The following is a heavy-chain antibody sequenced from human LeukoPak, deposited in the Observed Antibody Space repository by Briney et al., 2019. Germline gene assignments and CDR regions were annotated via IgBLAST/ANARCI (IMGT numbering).Heavy chain of an antibody. V-gene: IGHV1-46*01. Sequence: ASVKVSCKASGYTFTRYYIHWVRQAPGQGLEWMGIINPSGGSTSYAQKFQGRVTMTSDTSTSTVYMDLNSLGSEDTAVYYCARGGYDFDIWGQGTMVSVSS. J-gene: IGHJ3*02. CDR3: ARGGYDFDI. CDR1: GYTFTRYY. CDR2: INPSGGST. D-gene: IGHD3-16*01.